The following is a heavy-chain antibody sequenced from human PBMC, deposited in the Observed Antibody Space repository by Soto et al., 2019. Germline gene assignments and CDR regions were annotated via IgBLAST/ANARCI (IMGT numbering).Heavy chain of an antibody. D-gene: IGHD6-6*01. CDR3: ARDGQQLAPNY. CDR2: IIPIYGTA. CDR1: GGTFSNYA. J-gene: IGHJ4*02. Sequence: QVQLVQSGAEVKKPGSSVKVSCKASGGTFSNYAISWVRQAHGQGLEWMGGIIPIYGTANYAQKFQGRVTITADESTSTADMELSSLRSEDTAVYYCARDGQQLAPNYWGQGTLVTVS. V-gene: IGHV1-69*01.